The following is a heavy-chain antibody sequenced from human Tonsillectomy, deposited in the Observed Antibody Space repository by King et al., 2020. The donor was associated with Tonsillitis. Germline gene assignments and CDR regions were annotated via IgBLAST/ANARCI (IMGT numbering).Heavy chain of an antibody. CDR1: GYTFTSFY. D-gene: IGHD5-18*01. CDR3: ARDTAMVTFDY. Sequence: QLVQSGSDVKKPGASVKLSCKASGYTFTSFYIQWVRQAPGQGLEWMGMIAPSSGGTTYEPNFQGRLTVTADTSTSTVYMELNSLRSEDTAMYYCARDTAMVTFDYWGQGSLVTVSS. V-gene: IGHV1-46*01. J-gene: IGHJ4*02. CDR2: IAPSSGGT.